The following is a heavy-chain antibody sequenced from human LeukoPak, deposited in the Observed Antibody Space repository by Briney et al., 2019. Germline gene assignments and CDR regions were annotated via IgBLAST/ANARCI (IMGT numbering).Heavy chain of an antibody. V-gene: IGHV4-39*07. CDR1: GGSISSGGYY. CDR3: ASRGYGRPAAVWAFDI. CDR2: INHSGST. Sequence: ASETLSLTCTVSGGSISSGGYYWSWIRQPPGKGLEWIGEINHSGSTNYNPSLKSRVTISVDTSKNQFSLKLSSVTAADTAVYYCASRGYGRPAAVWAFDIWGQGTMVTVSS. J-gene: IGHJ3*02. D-gene: IGHD2-2*01.